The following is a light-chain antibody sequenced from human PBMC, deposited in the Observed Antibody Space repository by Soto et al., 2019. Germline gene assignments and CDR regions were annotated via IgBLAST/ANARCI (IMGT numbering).Light chain of an antibody. CDR2: GAS. CDR3: QQWGYSPIT. J-gene: IGKJ5*01. V-gene: IGKV3-20*01. CDR1: QSVSSSY. Sequence: IALTQSPGTMSLSPGQRATLSCRDSQSVSSSYLAWYQQKPGQAPRLLLYGASSRATGIPDRFSGSVSGTDGTLTISRLENEDGLVYDGQQWGYSPITFGQGTRLEIK.